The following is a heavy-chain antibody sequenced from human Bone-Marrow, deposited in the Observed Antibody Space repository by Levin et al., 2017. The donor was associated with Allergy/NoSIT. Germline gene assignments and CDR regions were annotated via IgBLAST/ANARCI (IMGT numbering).Heavy chain of an antibody. CDR1: GFTFSSYS. J-gene: IGHJ5*02. CDR2: ISSSSSTI. D-gene: IGHD4-11*01. CDR3: ARARLQYQVLFDP. Sequence: GESLKISCAASGFTFSSYSMNWVRQAPGKGLEWVSYISSSSSTIYYADSVKGRFTISRDNAKNSLYLQMNSLRDEDTAVYYCARARLQYQVLFDPWGQGTLVNVSA. V-gene: IGHV3-48*02.